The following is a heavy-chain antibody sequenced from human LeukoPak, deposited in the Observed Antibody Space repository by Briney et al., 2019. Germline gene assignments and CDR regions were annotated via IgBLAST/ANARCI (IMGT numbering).Heavy chain of an antibody. CDR2: IYYSGST. J-gene: IGHJ4*02. CDR1: GGSISSSSYY. V-gene: IGHV4-39*07. Sequence: PSETLSLTCTVSGGSISSSSYYWGWIRQPPGKGLEWIGSIYYSGSTYYNPSLKSRVTISVDTSKNQFSLKLSSVTAADTAVYYCAREPFFSSGWPISFDYWGQGTLVTVSS. CDR3: AREPFFSSGWPISFDY. D-gene: IGHD6-19*01.